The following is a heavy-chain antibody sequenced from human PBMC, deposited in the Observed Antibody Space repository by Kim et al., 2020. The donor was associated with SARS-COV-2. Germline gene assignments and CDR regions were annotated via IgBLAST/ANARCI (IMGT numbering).Heavy chain of an antibody. CDR2: IRSKANSYAT. CDR3: TTLPEGPFSTVVNSTQRDY. Sequence: GGSLRLSCAASGFTFSGSAMHWVRQASGKGLEWVGRIRSKANSYATAYAASVKGRFTISRDDSKNTAYLQMNSLKTEDTAVYYCTTLPEGPFSTVVNSTQRDYWGQGTLVTVSS. D-gene: IGHD4-17*01. V-gene: IGHV3-73*01. J-gene: IGHJ4*02. CDR1: GFTFSGSA.